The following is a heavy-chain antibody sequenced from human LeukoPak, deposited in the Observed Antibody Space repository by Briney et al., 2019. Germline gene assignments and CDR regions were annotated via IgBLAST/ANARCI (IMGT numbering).Heavy chain of an antibody. CDR2: VGGNGGAT. D-gene: IGHD4-17*01. CDR3: VKDMGDYGDYVVHY. CDR1: GFRFDDFA. V-gene: IGHV3-43*02. J-gene: IGHJ4*02. Sequence: GGSLRLSCAASGFRFDDFAMHWVRQAPGKGLEWVSLVGGNGGATYYADSVKGRFTISRDNGKNSLYLQMNSLRTDDTALYYCVKDMGDYGDYVVHYWGQGTLVSVSS.